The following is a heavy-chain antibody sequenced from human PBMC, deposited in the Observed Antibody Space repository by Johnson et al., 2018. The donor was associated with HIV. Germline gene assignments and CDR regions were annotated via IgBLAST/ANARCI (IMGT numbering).Heavy chain of an antibody. Sequence: VQLVESGGVVVQPGGSLRLSCAASGFTFDDYAMHWVRQAPGKGLEWVSAIGTAGDTYYADSVKGRFPISRDNSKNTLYLQMNSLRAEDTAVYYCARRIVQGVIITSGAFDIWGQGTMVTVSS. CDR3: ARRIVQGVIITSGAFDI. V-gene: IGHV3-13*01. CDR1: GFTFDDYA. D-gene: IGHD3-10*01. J-gene: IGHJ3*02. CDR2: IGTAGDT.